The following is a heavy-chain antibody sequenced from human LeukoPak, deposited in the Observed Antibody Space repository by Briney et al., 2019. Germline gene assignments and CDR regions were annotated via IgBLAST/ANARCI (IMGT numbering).Heavy chain of an antibody. Sequence: GGSLRLSCAASGFTLSHYGMHWVRQAPGMGLEWVAVIWFDGGKIHYPDSVKGRFTMSRDNSKNTLYLQMDNLRADDTAVYYCVRGSGGDGYSYWGDYWGQGTLVTVSP. V-gene: IGHV3-33*01. CDR1: GFTLSHYG. J-gene: IGHJ4*02. CDR2: IWFDGGKI. D-gene: IGHD5-24*01. CDR3: VRGSGGDGYSYWGDY.